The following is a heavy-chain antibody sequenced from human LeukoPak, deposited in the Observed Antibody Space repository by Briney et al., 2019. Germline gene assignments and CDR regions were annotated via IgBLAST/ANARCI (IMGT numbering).Heavy chain of an antibody. D-gene: IGHD3-22*01. V-gene: IGHV4-4*07. CDR3: ARAPYYYDSSGHLADDAFDI. J-gene: IGHJ3*02. Sequence: SETLSLPCTVSGGSISSYYWSWIRQPAGKGLEWIGRIYTSGSTNYNPSLKSRVTMSVDTSKNQFSLKLSSVTAADTAVYYCARAPYYYDSSGHLADDAFDIWGQGTMVTVSS. CDR2: IYTSGST. CDR1: GGSISSYY.